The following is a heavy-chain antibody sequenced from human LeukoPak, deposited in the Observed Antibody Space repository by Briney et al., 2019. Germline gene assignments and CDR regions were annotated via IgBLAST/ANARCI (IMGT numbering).Heavy chain of an antibody. Sequence: GGSLRLSCAATGFTFSSYAMSGVRQAPRKGLEWVSAISGSGGSTYYADSVKGRFTISRDNSKNTLYLQMNSLRAEDTAVYYCAKAGGSSGWYYFDYWGQGTLVTVSS. D-gene: IGHD6-19*01. CDR3: AKAGGSSGWYYFDY. CDR2: ISGSGGST. J-gene: IGHJ4*02. CDR1: GFTFSSYA. V-gene: IGHV3-23*01.